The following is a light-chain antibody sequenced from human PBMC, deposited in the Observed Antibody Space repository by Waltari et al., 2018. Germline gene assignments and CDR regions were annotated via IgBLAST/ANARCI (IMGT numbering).Light chain of an antibody. Sequence: DIQMTQSPSSLSASVGDSVTITGRASQSVSTYLHWYQHKPGKVPKLLIYAASTLQGGVPSRFSGSGSGTDFTLTISSLQPEDFATYFCQQSYSSPRTFGQGTKVEIK. CDR3: QQSYSSPRT. CDR1: QSVSTY. CDR2: AAS. J-gene: IGKJ1*01. V-gene: IGKV1-39*01.